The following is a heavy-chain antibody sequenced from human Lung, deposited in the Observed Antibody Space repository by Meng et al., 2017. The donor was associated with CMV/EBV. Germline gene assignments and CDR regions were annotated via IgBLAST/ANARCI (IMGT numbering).Heavy chain of an antibody. CDR1: KFTFDDYG. CDR3: ARGYLGGPVDY. D-gene: IGHD1-1*01. V-gene: IGHV3-20*04. CDR2: ITRNGEST. Sequence: GESLKISCAASKFTFDDYGMSWVRQTPGKGLEWVSGITRNGESTGHADSVKGRFTISRDNIKNSLYLQMNSLRAEDTAFYYCARGYLGGPVDYWGQGTLVTFSS. J-gene: IGHJ4*02.